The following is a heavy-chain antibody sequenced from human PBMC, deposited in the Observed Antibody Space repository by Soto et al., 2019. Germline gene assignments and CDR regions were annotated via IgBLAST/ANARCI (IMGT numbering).Heavy chain of an antibody. D-gene: IGHD3-10*01. Sequence: PSETLSLTCTVSGGSISSSSYYWGWIRQPPGKGLEWIGSIYYSGSTYYNPSLKSRVTIAVDTSKNQVSLNLSSVTSADTPGHLCARLMFRGVIITLPANWFDPWGQGTLVTAS. CDR2: IYYSGST. V-gene: IGHV4-39*01. J-gene: IGHJ5*02. CDR1: GGSISSSSYY. CDR3: ARLMFRGVIITLPANWFDP.